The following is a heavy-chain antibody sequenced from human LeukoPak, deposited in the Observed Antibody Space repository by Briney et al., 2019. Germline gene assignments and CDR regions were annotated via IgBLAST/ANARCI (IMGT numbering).Heavy chain of an antibody. CDR2: LSGSGDRT. J-gene: IGHJ4*02. CDR1: GFTFNTYG. V-gene: IGHV3-23*01. D-gene: IGHD6-13*01. Sequence: GGSLRLSCAASGFTFNTYGMSWVRQAPGKGLEWLSALSGSGDRTYYADSVKGRFTISRDNSKNTLYLQMNSLRAEDTAVYYCAKSGTRSSWSPRVKTYLDYWGQGTLVTVSS. CDR3: AKSGTRSSWSPRVKTYLDY.